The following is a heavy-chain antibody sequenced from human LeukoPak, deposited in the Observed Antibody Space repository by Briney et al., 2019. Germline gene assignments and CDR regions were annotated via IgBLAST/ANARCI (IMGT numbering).Heavy chain of an antibody. CDR1: GFTFSIYW. Sequence: QTGGSLRLSCAASGFTFSIYWMTWVRQAPGKGLEWVANIKPDGSWKSYVDSVKGRFIISRDNAKKSLYMEMNSLRVEDTAVYYCASPLVESSGNVHFGLWGRGTLVTVSS. CDR3: ASPLVESSGNVHFGL. D-gene: IGHD4-23*01. CDR2: IKPDGSWK. V-gene: IGHV3-7*05. J-gene: IGHJ2*01.